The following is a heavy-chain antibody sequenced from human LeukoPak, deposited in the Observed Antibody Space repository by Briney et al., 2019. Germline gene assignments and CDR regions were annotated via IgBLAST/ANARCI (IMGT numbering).Heavy chain of an antibody. J-gene: IGHJ5*02. CDR1: GYSFTSYW. V-gene: IGHV5-51*01. CDR2: IYPGDSDT. D-gene: IGHD4-17*01. CDR3: ARRKIYGDYDYNWFDP. Sequence: GESLKISCKGSGYSFTSYWIGWVRQMPGKGLEWMGIIYPGDSDTRYSPSFQGQVTISADKSISTAYLQWSSLKASDTAMYYCARRKIYGDYDYNWFDPWGQGTLVTVSS.